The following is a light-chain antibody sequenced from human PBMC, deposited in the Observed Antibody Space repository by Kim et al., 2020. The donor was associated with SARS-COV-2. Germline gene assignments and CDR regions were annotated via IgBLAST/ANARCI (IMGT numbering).Light chain of an antibody. CDR2: LGS. CDR1: QSLLHSNGYNY. Sequence: DIVMTQSPLYLPVTPGEPASISCRSSQSLLHSNGYNYLDWYLQKPGQSPQLLIYLGSNRASGVPDRFSGSGSGTDFTLKISRVEAEDVEVYYCMQALQTPLTFGPGTKVDIK. J-gene: IGKJ3*01. V-gene: IGKV2-28*01. CDR3: MQALQTPLT.